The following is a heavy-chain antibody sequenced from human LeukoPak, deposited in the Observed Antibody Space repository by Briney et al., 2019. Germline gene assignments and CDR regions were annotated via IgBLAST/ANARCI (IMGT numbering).Heavy chain of an antibody. CDR2: LTYSGGST. Sequence: GGSLRLSCAASGFTFGSYGLSWVRQAPGMGLEWVSALTYSGGSTYYAASVKGRFTISRDNSKNTLYLQMNSLRAEDTAVYYCAKAREDTYYYYSSGYYFATPLDYWGQGTLVTVSS. CDR1: GFTFGSYG. J-gene: IGHJ4*02. D-gene: IGHD3-22*01. CDR3: AKAREDTYYYYSSGYYFATPLDY. V-gene: IGHV3-23*01.